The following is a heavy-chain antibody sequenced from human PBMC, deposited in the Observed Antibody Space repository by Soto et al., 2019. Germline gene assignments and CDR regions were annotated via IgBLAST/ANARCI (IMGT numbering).Heavy chain of an antibody. CDR2: ISYDGSNK. CDR3: ARDKSPYSSGWHNRHFDY. Sequence: QVQLVESGGGVVQPGRSLRLSCAASGFTFSSYAMHWVRQAPGKGLEWVAVISYDGSNKYYADSVKGRFTISRDNSKNTXXLRMNSLRAEDTAVYYCARDKSPYSSGWHNRHFDYWGQGTLVIVSS. V-gene: IGHV3-30-3*01. J-gene: IGHJ4*02. D-gene: IGHD6-19*01. CDR1: GFTFSSYA.